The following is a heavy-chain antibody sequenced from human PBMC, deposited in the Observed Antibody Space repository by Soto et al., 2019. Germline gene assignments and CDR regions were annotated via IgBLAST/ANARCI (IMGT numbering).Heavy chain of an antibody. CDR1: GGSISSYY. V-gene: IGHV4-4*07. J-gene: IGHJ6*01. D-gene: IGHD3-3*01. CDR2: IYTSGST. CDR3: ARDQNYDFWSGFHGMDV. Sequence: SETLSVTCIFSGGSISSYYWNWIRQPAGKGLERIGRIYTSGSTNYHPSLKSRVTMSVDTSKNQFSLKLRSVTAADTAVYYCARDQNYDFWSGFHGMDVWGQGTTVTVSS.